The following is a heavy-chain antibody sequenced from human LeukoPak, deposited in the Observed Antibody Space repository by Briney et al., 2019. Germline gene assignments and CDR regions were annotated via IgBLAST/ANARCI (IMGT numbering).Heavy chain of an antibody. CDR1: GITLRNYG. J-gene: IGHJ4*02. CDR3: AKRGVVIRVILVGFHKEAYYFDS. Sequence: PGGFLRLSCAVSGITLRNYGMRWVRHAPGKGLEWVAGLSGCGGCTNYADSVKGRFTISRDNPKNTLYLQMNILRAEDTAVYFCAKRGVVIRVILVGFHKEAYYFDSWGQGALVTVSS. D-gene: IGHD3-22*01. V-gene: IGHV3-23*01. CDR2: LSGCGGCT.